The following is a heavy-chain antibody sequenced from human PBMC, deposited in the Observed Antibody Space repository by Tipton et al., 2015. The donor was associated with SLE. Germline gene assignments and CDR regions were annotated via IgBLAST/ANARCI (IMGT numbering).Heavy chain of an antibody. CDR1: GGSISSSSYY. J-gene: IGHJ3*02. Sequence: TLSLTCTVSGGSISSSSYYWSWIRQPAGKGLEWIGYIYTSGGTNYNPSLKSRVTISVDTSKNQFSLKLSSVTAADTAVYYCARTAGIGDAFDIWGQGTMVTVSS. CDR3: ARTAGIGDAFDI. CDR2: IYTSGGT. D-gene: IGHD3-10*01. V-gene: IGHV4-61*09.